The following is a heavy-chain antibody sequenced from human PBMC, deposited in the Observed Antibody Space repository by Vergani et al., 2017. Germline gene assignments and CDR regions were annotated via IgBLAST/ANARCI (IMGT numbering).Heavy chain of an antibody. Sequence: EVQLLESGGGLIQPGGSLRLSCAASGFTVSSNYMSWVRQAPGKGLEWVSVIYSGGSTYYADSVKGRFTISRDNSKNTLYLQMNSLKTEDTAVYYCTTILGYCSSTSCSGYWGQGTLVTVSS. J-gene: IGHJ4*02. V-gene: IGHV3-53*01. CDR2: IYSGGST. CDR3: TTILGYCSSTSCSGY. D-gene: IGHD2-2*01. CDR1: GFTVSSNY.